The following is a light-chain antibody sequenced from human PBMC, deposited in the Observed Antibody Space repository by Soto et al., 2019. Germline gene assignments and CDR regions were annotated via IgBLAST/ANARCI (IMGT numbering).Light chain of an antibody. CDR2: GAS. CDR1: QSVSSN. V-gene: IGKV3-15*01. J-gene: IGKJ1*01. CDR3: QKYNTWPFPTWT. Sequence: EIVMTQSPATLSVSPGERATLSCRASQSVSSNLAWYQQKPGQAPRLLIYGASTRATGIPARFSGSGSGTEFTITISSLQSEDFAVYYCQKYNTWPFPTWTFGQGTKVQI.